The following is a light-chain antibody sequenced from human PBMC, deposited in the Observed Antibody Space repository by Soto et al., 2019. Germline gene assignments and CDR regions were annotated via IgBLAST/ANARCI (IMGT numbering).Light chain of an antibody. Sequence: SYELTQPPSVSVAPGQTARITCGGNNIGSKSVHWYQQKPGQAPVLVVYDDSDRPSGIPERFSGSKSGNTASLIVSGLQPEDEAEYFCSSFADGFNVVFGGGTKVTVL. CDR3: SSFADGFNVV. CDR2: DDS. J-gene: IGLJ2*01. CDR1: NIGSKS. V-gene: IGLV3-21*02.